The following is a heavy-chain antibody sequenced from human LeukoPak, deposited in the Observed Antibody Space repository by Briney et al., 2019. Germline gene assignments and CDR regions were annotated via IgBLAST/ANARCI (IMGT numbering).Heavy chain of an antibody. V-gene: IGHV3-66*01. CDR3: AKASFGSYLKDY. CDR2: IYSGGST. J-gene: IGHJ4*02. CDR1: GFTVSSNY. D-gene: IGHD1-26*01. Sequence: GGSLRLSCAASGFTVSSNYMSWVRQAPGKGLEWVSVIYSGGSTYYADSVKGRFTISRDNSKNTLYLQMNSLRAEDTAVYYCAKASFGSYLKDYWGQGTLVTVSS.